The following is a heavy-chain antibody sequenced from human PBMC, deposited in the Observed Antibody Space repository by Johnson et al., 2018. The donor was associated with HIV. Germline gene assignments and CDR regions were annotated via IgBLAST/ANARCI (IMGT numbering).Heavy chain of an antibody. Sequence: QVQLVESGGGVVQPGGSLRLSCATVGFTFSYYGMHWVRQAPGKGLEWVAFIRYDGENQYYGDSVKGRFTISRDNSKNTLYLIMNRLRPEDTAVYYCAKDEAQTLASAGREAFDFWGQGTAVTV. CDR2: IRYDGENQ. CDR3: AKDEAQTLASAGREAFDF. J-gene: IGHJ3*01. V-gene: IGHV3-30*02. D-gene: IGHD6-13*01. CDR1: GFTFSYYG.